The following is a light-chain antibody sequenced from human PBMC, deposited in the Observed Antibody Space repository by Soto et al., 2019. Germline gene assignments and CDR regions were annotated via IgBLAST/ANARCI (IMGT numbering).Light chain of an antibody. J-gene: IGKJ5*01. Sequence: EIGLTQSPGTLSLSPGERATLSCRARQSVSSNYLAWYQHKPGQAPRHLIYGASSRVPGIPDRFSGSGSGTDLTLTISRLEPEDFAVYHCQQYGSSQAFGQGTRLEIK. CDR2: GAS. CDR3: QQYGSSQA. CDR1: QSVSSNY. V-gene: IGKV3-20*01.